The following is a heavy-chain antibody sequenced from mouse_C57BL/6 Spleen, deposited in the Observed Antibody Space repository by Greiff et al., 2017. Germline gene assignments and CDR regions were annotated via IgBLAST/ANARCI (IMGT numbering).Heavy chain of an antibody. CDR1: GYAFSSSW. J-gene: IGHJ2*01. CDR3: ARLTWDYFDY. CDR2: IYPGDGDT. Sequence: VQLQQSGPELVKPGASVKISCKASGYAFSSSWMNWVKQRPGKGLEWIGRIYPGDGDTNYNGKFKGKATLTADKSSSTAYMQLSSLTSEDSAVYFCARLTWDYFDYWGQGTTLTVSS. D-gene: IGHD4-1*01. V-gene: IGHV1-82*01.